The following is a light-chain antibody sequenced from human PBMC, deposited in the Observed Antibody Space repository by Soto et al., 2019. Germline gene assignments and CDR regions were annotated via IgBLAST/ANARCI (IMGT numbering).Light chain of an antibody. CDR3: GTWESSLNAGV. J-gene: IGLJ1*01. CDR1: SSNIRKNY. V-gene: IGLV1-51*01. Sequence: QSVLAQPPSVSAAPGERVTISCSGSSSNIRKNYVSWYQQFPGTAPKLLIYENNKRPSGIPDRFSGSKSGTSATLGITGLQTGYEADYYCGTWESSLNAGVFGTGTKVTVL. CDR2: ENN.